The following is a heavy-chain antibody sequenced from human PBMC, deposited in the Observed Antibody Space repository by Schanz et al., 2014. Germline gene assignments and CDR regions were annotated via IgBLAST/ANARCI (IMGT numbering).Heavy chain of an antibody. D-gene: IGHD2-2*02. Sequence: QVQLIQSGAEVKKPGASVKVSCKASGYTFTGYYMHWVRQATGQGLEWMGWMNPNSGNTGYAQNFQGRVTITADKSTSTAYMELTSLRSEDTAVYSCAGTYCSSTSCYTGYYYMDVWGKGTTVTVSS. J-gene: IGHJ6*03. CDR3: AGTYCSSTSCYTGYYYMDV. V-gene: IGHV1-8*01. CDR1: GYTFTGYY. CDR2: MNPNSGNT.